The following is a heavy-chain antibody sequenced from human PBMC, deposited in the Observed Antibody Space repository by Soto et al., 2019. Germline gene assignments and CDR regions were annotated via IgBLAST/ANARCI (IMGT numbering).Heavy chain of an antibody. J-gene: IGHJ5*02. Sequence: GGSLRLSCAASGFTFSSYSMNWVRQAPGKGLEWVSSISSSSSYIYYADSEKGRFTISRDNAKNSLYLQMNSLRAEDTAVYYCASSGYYDSSGYSNWFDPWGQGTLVTVSS. CDR2: ISSSSSYI. D-gene: IGHD3-22*01. CDR3: ASSGYYDSSGYSNWFDP. V-gene: IGHV3-21*01. CDR1: GFTFSSYS.